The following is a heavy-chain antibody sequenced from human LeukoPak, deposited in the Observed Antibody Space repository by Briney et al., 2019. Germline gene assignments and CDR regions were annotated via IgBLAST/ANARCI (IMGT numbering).Heavy chain of an antibody. Sequence: PSETLSLTCAVSGYSISSGYYWGWIRQPPGKGLEWIGSIYHSGSTYYNPFLKSRVTISVDTSKNQFSLKLSSVTAADTAVYYCARLRRDGYNLDYWGQGTLVTVSS. CDR2: IYHSGST. CDR1: GYSISSGYY. V-gene: IGHV4-38-2*01. J-gene: IGHJ4*02. D-gene: IGHD5-24*01. CDR3: ARLRRDGYNLDY.